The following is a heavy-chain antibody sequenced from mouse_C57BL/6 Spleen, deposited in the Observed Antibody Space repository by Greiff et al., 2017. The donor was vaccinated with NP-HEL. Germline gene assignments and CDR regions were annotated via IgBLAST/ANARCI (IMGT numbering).Heavy chain of an antibody. CDR3: GREGDNYPAMEY. V-gene: IGHV1-82*01. CDR2: IYPGDGDT. Sequence: VQLQQSGPELVKPGASVKISCKASGYAFSSSWMNWVKQRPGKGLEWIGRIYPGDGDTNYNGKFKGKATLTADKSSSTAYMQLSSLTSADSAVYGCGREGDNYPAMEYWGQGTAVTVPS. CDR1: GYAFSSSW. J-gene: IGHJ4*01.